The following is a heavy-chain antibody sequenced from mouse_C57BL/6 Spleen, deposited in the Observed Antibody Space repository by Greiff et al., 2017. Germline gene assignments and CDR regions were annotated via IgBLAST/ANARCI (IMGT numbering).Heavy chain of an antibody. CDR3: ARKDYYRYFDV. Sequence: QVQLQQPGAELVMPGASVKLSCKASGYTFTSYWMHWVKQRPGQGLEWIGEIDPSDSYTNYNQKFKGKSTLTVDKSSSTAYMQLSSLTSEDSAVYYSARKDYYRYFDVWGTGTTVTVSS. J-gene: IGHJ1*03. V-gene: IGHV1-69*01. CDR2: IDPSDSYT. D-gene: IGHD2-12*01. CDR1: GYTFTSYW.